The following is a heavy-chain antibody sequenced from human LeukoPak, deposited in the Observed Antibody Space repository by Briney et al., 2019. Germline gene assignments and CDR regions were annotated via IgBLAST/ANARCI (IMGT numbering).Heavy chain of an antibody. V-gene: IGHV4-61*05. Sequence: SETLSLTCTVSGGSIRSSYYYWGWIRQPPGKGLEWIGNIYYSGSTNYNPSLQSRVTMSVDTSKNQFSLRLSSVTAADTAVYYCARGYSATYGRFDYWGQGTLVTVSS. J-gene: IGHJ4*02. D-gene: IGHD5-12*01. CDR1: GGSIRSSYYY. CDR3: ARGYSATYGRFDY. CDR2: IYYSGST.